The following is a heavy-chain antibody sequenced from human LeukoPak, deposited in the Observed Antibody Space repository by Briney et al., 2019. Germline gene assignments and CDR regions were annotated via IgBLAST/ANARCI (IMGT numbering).Heavy chain of an antibody. Sequence: GGSLRLSCAASGFTFSSYGMHWVRQAPGKGLEWVAVIWYDGSKKYYADSVKGRFTISRDNSKNTLYLQMDSLRAEDTAVYFCTRYNTGSVDYWGQGTLVTVSP. CDR1: GFTFSSYG. V-gene: IGHV3-33*01. CDR3: TRYNTGSVDY. CDR2: IWYDGSKK. D-gene: IGHD2-8*02. J-gene: IGHJ4*02.